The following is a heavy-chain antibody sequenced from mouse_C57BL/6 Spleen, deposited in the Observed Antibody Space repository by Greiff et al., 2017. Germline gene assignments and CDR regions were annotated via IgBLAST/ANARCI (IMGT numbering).Heavy chain of an antibody. Sequence: QVHVKQSGAELVKPGASVKLSCKASGYAFSSYWMNWVKQRPGQGLEWIGQIYPGDGDTNYNGKFKGKATLTADKSSSTAYMQLSSLTSEDSAVYSCARSTVVANWYIDVWGTGTTVTVSA. CDR2: IYPGDGDT. V-gene: IGHV1-80*01. D-gene: IGHD1-1*01. J-gene: IGHJ1*03. CDR3: ARSTVVANWYIDV. CDR1: GYAFSSYW.